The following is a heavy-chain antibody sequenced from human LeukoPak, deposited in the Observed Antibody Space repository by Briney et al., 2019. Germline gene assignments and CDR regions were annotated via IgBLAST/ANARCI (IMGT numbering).Heavy chain of an antibody. V-gene: IGHV4-39*01. Sequence: ETLSLTCTVSGGSISSSTYYWGWIRQPPGKGLEWIGTIYYSGSTYYDPSLKNRVTISVDTSKNQFSLKLSSVTATDTGVYYCARLGHSVTYYVDHYYFEYWGQGTLVTVSS. J-gene: IGHJ4*02. D-gene: IGHD1-26*01. CDR3: ARLGHSVTYYVDHYYFEY. CDR2: IYYSGST. CDR1: GGSISSSTYY.